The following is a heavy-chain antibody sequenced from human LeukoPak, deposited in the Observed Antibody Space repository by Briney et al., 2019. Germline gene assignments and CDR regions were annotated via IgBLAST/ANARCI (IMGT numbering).Heavy chain of an antibody. CDR1: GGPIRSGGYS. CDR3: ARGQGSTSWQRVSWFDP. J-gene: IGHJ5*02. Sequence: SETLSLTCAVSGGPIRSGGYSWSWIPQPPGKGLEWLGYIYHSGSTYYNPSLKSRVTISVDRSKNQFSLKLSSVTAADTAVYYCARGQGSTSWQRVSWFDPWGQGTLVTVSS. CDR2: IYHSGST. D-gene: IGHD2-2*01. V-gene: IGHV4-30-2*01.